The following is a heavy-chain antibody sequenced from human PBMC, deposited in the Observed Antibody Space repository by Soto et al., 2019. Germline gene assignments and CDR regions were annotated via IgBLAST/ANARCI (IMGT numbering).Heavy chain of an antibody. J-gene: IGHJ3*02. CDR2: IRSKTDGGTT. Sequence: EVQLLESGGGLVEPGGSLRLSRAASGITFSNAWMNWVRKAPGKGLEYIGRIRSKTDGGTTEYAAPVEGRFTVSRDDSKNTLYLQMSGLKTEDTAVYYCTSTRPGTNVFDNWGQGTLVTVSS. V-gene: IGHV3-15*01. CDR3: TSTRPGTNVFDN. D-gene: IGHD6-13*01. CDR1: GITFSNAW.